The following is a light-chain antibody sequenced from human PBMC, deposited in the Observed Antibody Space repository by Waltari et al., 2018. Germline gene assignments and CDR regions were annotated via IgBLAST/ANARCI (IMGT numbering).Light chain of an antibody. J-gene: IGKJ5*01. CDR2: DAS. Sequence: EIELTQSPATLSLSPGERATLSCRANESVSSYLAWYQQKPGQAPRLLIYDASNRAAGIPARFSGSGYGTDFTLTISSLEPEDVAIYYCQQRTNWVTTFGQGTRLDIK. V-gene: IGKV3-11*01. CDR1: ESVSSY. CDR3: QQRTNWVTT.